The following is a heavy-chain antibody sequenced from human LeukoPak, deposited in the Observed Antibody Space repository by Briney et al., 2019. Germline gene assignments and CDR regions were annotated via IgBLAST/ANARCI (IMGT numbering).Heavy chain of an antibody. Sequence: PSETLSLTCAVYGGSFSGYYWSWIRQPPGKGLEWIGEINHSGSTNYNPSLKSRVTISVDTSKNQFSLKLSSVTAADTAVYYCARKRPDSSGYYCFDYWGQGTLVTVSS. CDR2: INHSGST. CDR3: ARKRPDSSGYYCFDY. CDR1: GGSFSGYY. V-gene: IGHV4-34*01. D-gene: IGHD3-22*01. J-gene: IGHJ4*02.